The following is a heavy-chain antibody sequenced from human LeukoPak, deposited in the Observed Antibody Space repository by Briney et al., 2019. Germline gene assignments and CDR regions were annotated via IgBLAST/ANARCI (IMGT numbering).Heavy chain of an antibody. V-gene: IGHV3-21*01. CDR2: ISSSSRYI. D-gene: IGHD3-10*01. CDR1: GFTFSSYS. Sequence: GGSLRLSCAASGFTFSSYSMNWVRQAPGKGLEWVSSISSSSRYIYYADSVKGRFTISRDNAKNSLYLQMNSLRAEDTAVYYCARDKGYYRSGSYPPNWFDPWGQGTLVTVSS. CDR3: ARDKGYYRSGSYPPNWFDP. J-gene: IGHJ5*02.